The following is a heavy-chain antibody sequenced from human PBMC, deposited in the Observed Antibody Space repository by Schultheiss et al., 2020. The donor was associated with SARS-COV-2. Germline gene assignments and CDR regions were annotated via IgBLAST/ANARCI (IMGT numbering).Heavy chain of an antibody. CDR2: IYYSGST. Sequence: SETLSLTCTVSGGSFTTYYWNWIRQPPGKGLEWIGYIYYSGSTNYNPSLKSRVTISVDTSKNQFSLKLSSVTAADTAVYYCARDRILVPGNNWFDPWGRGTLVTVSS. V-gene: IGHV4-59*12. D-gene: IGHD2-2*01. CDR3: ARDRILVPGNNWFDP. CDR1: GGSFTTYY. J-gene: IGHJ5*02.